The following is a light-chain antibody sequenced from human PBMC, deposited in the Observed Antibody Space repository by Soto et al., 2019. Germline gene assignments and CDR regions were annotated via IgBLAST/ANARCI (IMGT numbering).Light chain of an antibody. CDR2: DAS. Sequence: DIVLTQSPAILSVSPGERATLSCRAGQSIIRSLAWYQQKPGQAPRLLISDASTRATGIPARFSGSGSGTEFTLTISSLQSEDFALYYCHQYNSWPPGTFGQGTKVDI. J-gene: IGKJ2*01. V-gene: IGKV3-15*01. CDR3: HQYNSWPPGT. CDR1: QSIIRS.